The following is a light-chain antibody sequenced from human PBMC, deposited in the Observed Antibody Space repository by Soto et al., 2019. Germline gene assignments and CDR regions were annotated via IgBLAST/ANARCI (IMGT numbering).Light chain of an antibody. CDR3: QQYGSVPLT. J-gene: IGKJ4*02. CDR1: QSVSTSY. Sequence: EIVLKQSPGTLSLSPGERATLSCRASQSVSTSYLAWYQQKPGQAPRLLIYGASSRATGIPDRFSGSGSGADFTLTISRLEPEDCAVYYCQQYGSVPLTFGGGTKVDIK. V-gene: IGKV3-20*01. CDR2: GAS.